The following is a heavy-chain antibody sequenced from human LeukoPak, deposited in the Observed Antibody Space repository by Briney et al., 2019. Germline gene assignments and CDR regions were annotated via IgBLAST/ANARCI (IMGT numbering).Heavy chain of an antibody. CDR2: TSGSGTST. CDR3: AKGTSVTDLGY. D-gene: IGHD4-17*01. CDR1: GYSFSSFA. J-gene: IGHJ4*02. Sequence: GGSLRLSCVVSGYSFSSFAMTWVRQAPWKGLEWVSGTSGSGTSTYYADSVKGRFTVARDNSQNTLYLQLNRLRADDTAVYYCAKGTSVTDLGYWGQGTLVTVSS. V-gene: IGHV3-23*01.